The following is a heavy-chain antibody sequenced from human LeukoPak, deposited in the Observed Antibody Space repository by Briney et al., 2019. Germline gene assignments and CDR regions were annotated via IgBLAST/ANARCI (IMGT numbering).Heavy chain of an antibody. CDR2: IKKDGSEK. CDR3: ASWAGGLAS. D-gene: IGHD1-26*01. Sequence: GGSLRLSCAASGFTFSSYWMGWVSQAPGKRLEWVANIKKDGSEKYYVDSVKGRFTISRDNAKNSLYLHVDSLRVEESAVYDFASWAGGLASWGQGTLVTVSS. V-gene: IGHV3-7*02. J-gene: IGHJ5*02. CDR1: GFTFSSYW.